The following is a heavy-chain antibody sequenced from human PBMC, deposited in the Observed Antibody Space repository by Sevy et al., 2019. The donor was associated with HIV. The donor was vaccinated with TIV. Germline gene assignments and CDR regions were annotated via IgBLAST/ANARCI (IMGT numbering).Heavy chain of an antibody. Sequence: ASVKVSCKASGYTFTSYDIKWVRQATGQGLEWMGWMNPNSGNTGYAQKFQGRVTMTRNTSISTAYMELSSLRSEDTAVYYCARVTMVRGVGYYYYGMDVWGQGTTVTVSS. CDR2: MNPNSGNT. V-gene: IGHV1-8*01. D-gene: IGHD3-10*01. CDR3: ARVTMVRGVGYYYYGMDV. CDR1: GYTFTSYD. J-gene: IGHJ6*02.